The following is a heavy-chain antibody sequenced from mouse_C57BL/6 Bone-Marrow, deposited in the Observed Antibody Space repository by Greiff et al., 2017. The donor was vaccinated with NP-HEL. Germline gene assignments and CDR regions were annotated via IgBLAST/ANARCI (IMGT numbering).Heavy chain of an antibody. CDR2: ISSGGSYT. Sequence: EVQLVESGGDLVKPGGSLKLSCAASGFTFSSYGMSWVRQTPDKRLEWVATISSGGSYTYYPDSVKGRFTISRDNAKNTLYLQMSSLKSEDTAMYYCAIGSSFAYWGQGTLVTVSA. CDR3: AIGSSFAY. V-gene: IGHV5-6*01. J-gene: IGHJ3*01. D-gene: IGHD1-1*01. CDR1: GFTFSSYG.